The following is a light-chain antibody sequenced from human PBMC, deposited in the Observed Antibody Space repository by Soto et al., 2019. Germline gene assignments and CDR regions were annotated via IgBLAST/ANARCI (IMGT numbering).Light chain of an antibody. CDR1: QSISDTY. CDR3: QLYGSSPLFT. CDR2: AAS. J-gene: IGKJ3*01. V-gene: IGKV3-20*01. Sequence: DIVLTQSPGTLSLSPGDRATLSCGASQSISDTYLAWYQQKPGQAPRLLIYAASTRATGIPDRFSGSGSGADVTLTISRLEPEYFAVYYCQLYGSSPLFTFGPGTRVDIK.